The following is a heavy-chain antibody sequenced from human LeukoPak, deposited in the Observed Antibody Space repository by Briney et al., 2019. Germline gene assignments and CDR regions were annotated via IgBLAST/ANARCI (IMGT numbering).Heavy chain of an antibody. Sequence: GRSLRLSCAASGFTFSSYGMHWVRQAPGKGLEWVAVIWYDGSNKYYADSVKGRFTISRDNSKNTLYLQMNSLRAEERAVYYRARTPNGGGETWFDPWGQGTLVTVSS. J-gene: IGHJ5*02. D-gene: IGHD2-8*01. V-gene: IGHV3-33*01. CDR1: GFTFSSYG. CDR3: ARTPNGGGETWFDP. CDR2: IWYDGSNK.